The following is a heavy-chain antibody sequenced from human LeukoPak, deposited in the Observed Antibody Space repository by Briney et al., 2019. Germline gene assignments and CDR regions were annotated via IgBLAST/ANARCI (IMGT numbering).Heavy chain of an antibody. CDR3: AKLRLGELRYYYYYMDV. CDR2: IRYDGSNK. CDR1: GFTFSSYG. V-gene: IGHV3-30*02. D-gene: IGHD3-16*01. Sequence: SGGSLRLSCAASGFTFSSYGMHWVRQAPGKGLEWVAFIRYDGSNKYYADSVKGRFTISRDNSKNTLYLQMNSPRAEDTAVYYCAKLRLGELRYYYYYMDVWGKGTTVTISS. J-gene: IGHJ6*03.